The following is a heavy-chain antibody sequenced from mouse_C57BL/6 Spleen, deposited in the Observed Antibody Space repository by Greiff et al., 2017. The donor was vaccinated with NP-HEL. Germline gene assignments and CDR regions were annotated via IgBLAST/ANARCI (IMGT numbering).Heavy chain of an antibody. D-gene: IGHD2-3*01. J-gene: IGHJ3*01. Sequence: DVKLVESGGGLVQPKGSLKLSCAASGFSFNTYAMNWVRQAPGKGLEWVARIRSKSNNYATYYADSVKDRFTISRDDSESMLYLQMNNLKTEDTAMYYCVRLDGYYFFAYWGQGTLVTVSA. CDR3: VRLDGYYFFAY. CDR2: IRSKSNNYAT. V-gene: IGHV10-1*01. CDR1: GFSFNTYA.